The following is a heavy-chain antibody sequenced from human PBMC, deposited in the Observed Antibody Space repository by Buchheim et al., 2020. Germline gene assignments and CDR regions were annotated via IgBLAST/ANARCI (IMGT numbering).Heavy chain of an antibody. CDR2: IWYDGSTK. CDR3: ARDFLSHSPGYYFDY. J-gene: IGHJ4*02. V-gene: IGHV3-33*01. CDR1: GFTFSFYG. D-gene: IGHD1-26*01. Sequence: QVQLVESGGGVVQPGGSLRLSCAASGFTFSFYGMHWVRQAPGKGPEWVAIIWYDGSTKYYADSVKGRFTISRDNSKNTLYLQMNSLRAEDTAVYYCARDFLSHSPGYYFDYWGQGTL.